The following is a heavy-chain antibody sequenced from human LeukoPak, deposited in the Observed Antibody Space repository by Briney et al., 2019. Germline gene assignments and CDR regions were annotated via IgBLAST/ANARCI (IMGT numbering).Heavy chain of an antibody. J-gene: IGHJ6*02. CDR1: RFTFSSYA. V-gene: IGHV3-23*01. CDR3: AKALRSKNYYYYGMDV. CDR2: ISGSGGST. D-gene: IGHD1-26*01. Sequence: GGSLRLSCAASRFTFSSYAMSWVRQAPGKGLEWVSAISGSGGSTYYADSVKGRFTISRDNSKNTLYLQMNSLRAEDTAVYYCAKALRSKNYYYYGMDVWGQGTTVTVSS.